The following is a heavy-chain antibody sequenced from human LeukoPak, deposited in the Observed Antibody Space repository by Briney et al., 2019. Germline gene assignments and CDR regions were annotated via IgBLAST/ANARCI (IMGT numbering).Heavy chain of an antibody. J-gene: IGHJ4*02. CDR1: GFTFSSYG. V-gene: IGHV3-33*01. D-gene: IGHD5-18*01. CDR3: ARVDTAMVTPDY. Sequence: GRSLRLSCAASGFTFSSYGMHWVRQAPGKGLEWVAVIWYDGSNKYYADSVKGRFTISRDNSKNTLYLQMNSLRAEDTAVYYCARVDTAMVTPDYWGQGTLVTVSS. CDR2: IWYDGSNK.